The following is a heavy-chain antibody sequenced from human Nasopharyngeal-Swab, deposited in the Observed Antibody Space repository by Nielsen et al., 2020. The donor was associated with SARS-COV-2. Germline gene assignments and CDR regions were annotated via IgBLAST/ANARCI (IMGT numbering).Heavy chain of an antibody. V-gene: IGHV5-51*01. CDR3: VKYYYGSGSYQDI. D-gene: IGHD3-10*01. CDR2: IYPGDSDT. Sequence: GESLKISCKGSGYSFTSYWIGWVRQMPGKGLEWMGIIYPGDSDTRSSPSFQGQVTISADKSISTAYLQWSSLKASDTAMYYCVKYYYGSGSYQDIWGQGTMVTVSS. J-gene: IGHJ3*02. CDR1: GYSFTSYW.